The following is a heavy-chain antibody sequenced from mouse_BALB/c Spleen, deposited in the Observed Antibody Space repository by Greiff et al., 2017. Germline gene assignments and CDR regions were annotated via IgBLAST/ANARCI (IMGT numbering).Heavy chain of an antibody. Sequence: EVQVVESGGGLVQPGGSRKLSCAASGFTFSSFGMHWVRQAPEKGLEWVAYISSGSSTIYYADTVKGRFTISRDNPKNTLFLQMTSLRSEDTAMYYCARKNGGFEYWGQGTTLTVSS. J-gene: IGHJ2*01. V-gene: IGHV5-17*02. CDR1: GFTFSSFG. CDR2: ISSGSSTI. CDR3: ARKNGGFEY.